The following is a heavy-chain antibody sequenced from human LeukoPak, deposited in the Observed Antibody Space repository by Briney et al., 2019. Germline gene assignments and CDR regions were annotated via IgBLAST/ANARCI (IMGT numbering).Heavy chain of an antibody. J-gene: IGHJ3*02. D-gene: IGHD3-10*01. CDR2: IVASDSYT. CDR3: ARGHESLPQGIRITMVRGALWAFDI. Sequence: GESLKISCKGSGYSFTSYWISGVRQMPGKGLEWMGRIVASDSYTNYSPSFQGHVTISADKSISTAYLQWSSLKASDTAMYYCARGHESLPQGIRITMVRGALWAFDIWGQGTMVTVSS. V-gene: IGHV5-10-1*01. CDR1: GYSFTSYW.